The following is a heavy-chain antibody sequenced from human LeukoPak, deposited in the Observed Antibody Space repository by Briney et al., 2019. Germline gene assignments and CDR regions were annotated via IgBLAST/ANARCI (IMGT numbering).Heavy chain of an antibody. J-gene: IGHJ4*02. V-gene: IGHV4-38-2*02. CDR1: GYSISSGYY. CDR3: ARDGGYSGYGHY. CDR2: IYHSGST. Sequence: PSETLSLTCTVSGYSISSGYYWGWIRQPPGKGLGWIGSIYHSGSTYYNPSLKSRVTISVDKSKNQFSLKLSSVTAADTAVYYCARDGGYSGYGHYWGQGTLVTVSS. D-gene: IGHD5-12*01.